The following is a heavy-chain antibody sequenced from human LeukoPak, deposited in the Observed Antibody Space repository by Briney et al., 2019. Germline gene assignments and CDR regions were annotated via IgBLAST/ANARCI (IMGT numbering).Heavy chain of an antibody. CDR2: INHSGST. D-gene: IGHD4-17*01. Sequence: PSETLSLTCAVYGGSFSGYYWSWIRQPPGKGLEWIGEINHSGSTNYNPSLKSRVTISVDTSKNQFSLKLSSVTAADTAVYYCARHNDYGDIVYFDYWGQGTLVTVSS. J-gene: IGHJ4*02. V-gene: IGHV4-34*01. CDR3: ARHNDYGDIVYFDY. CDR1: GGSFSGYY.